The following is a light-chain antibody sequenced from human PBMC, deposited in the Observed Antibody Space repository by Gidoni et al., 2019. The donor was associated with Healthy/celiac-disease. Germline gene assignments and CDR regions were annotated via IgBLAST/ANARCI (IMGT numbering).Light chain of an antibody. CDR1: QSISSD. J-gene: IGKJ1*01. Sequence: DIQLTQSPSSLSASVGDRVTITCRASQSISSDLNWYQQKPGKAPQLLIYATSSLQSGVPSSFSGRGSGTDFTLTISSLQPEDFATYHCQQSYSTPRTFGQGTKVEIK. CDR2: ATS. CDR3: QQSYSTPRT. V-gene: IGKV1-39*01.